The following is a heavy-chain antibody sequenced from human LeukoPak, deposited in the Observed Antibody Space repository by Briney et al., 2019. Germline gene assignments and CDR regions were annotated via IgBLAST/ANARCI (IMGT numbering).Heavy chain of an antibody. V-gene: IGHV1-2*02. CDR3: ARNFRQDDSSGNSGY. CDR1: GYAFTGYY. CDR2: INPNSGGT. D-gene: IGHD3-22*01. Sequence: GASVKVSCKASGYAFTGYYMHWVRQAPGQGLEWMGWINPNSGGTNYAQKFQGRVTMTRDASISTAYMELSRLRSDDTAVYYCARNFRQDDSSGNSGYWGQGTLVTVSS. J-gene: IGHJ4*02.